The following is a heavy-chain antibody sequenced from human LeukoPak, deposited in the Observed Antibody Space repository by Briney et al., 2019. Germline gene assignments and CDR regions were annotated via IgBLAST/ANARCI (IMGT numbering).Heavy chain of an antibody. CDR1: GFTFRSYE. J-gene: IGHJ4*02. CDR3: ARDRYYYDSSGYYPPFDY. D-gene: IGHD3-22*01. V-gene: IGHV3-48*03. Sequence: PGGSLRLSCAASGFTFRSYEMNWVRQAPGKGLEWVSYISSSGSTIYYADSVKGRFTISRDNAKNSLYLQMNSLRAEDTAVYYCARDRYYYDSSGYYPPFDYWGQGTLVTVSS. CDR2: ISSSGSTI.